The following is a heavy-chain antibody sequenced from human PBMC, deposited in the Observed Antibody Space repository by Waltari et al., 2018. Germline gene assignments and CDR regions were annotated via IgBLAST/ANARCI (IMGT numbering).Heavy chain of an antibody. J-gene: IGHJ5*02. Sequence: QVQLQEQGPGLVKPYPTLSLACTLPGGSIHSGGYYWSWIRQPPGKGLELIGYIYYSGSTYYTPSLKSRVTRSVDTSKNHFSLKLSSVTAAATAVYYCARYPSNYGDHYTWFDPWGQGTLVTVSS. V-gene: IGHV4-31*03. CDR1: GGSIHSGGYY. CDR3: ARYPSNYGDHYTWFDP. D-gene: IGHD4-17*01. CDR2: IYYSGST.